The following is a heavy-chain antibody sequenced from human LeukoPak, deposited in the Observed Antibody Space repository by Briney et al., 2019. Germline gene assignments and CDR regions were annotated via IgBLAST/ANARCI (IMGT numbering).Heavy chain of an antibody. Sequence: SDTLSLTRTVSGGPISSYYWSCIRQPAGKGLEWIGRIYTSGSPNYNPSLKSRVTISVDAPKHQFSQKLRSVPGADAAVYYCARTSRDGYNQHSCDYWGQGTLVTVSS. V-gene: IGHV4-4*07. J-gene: IGHJ4*02. CDR1: GGPISSYY. D-gene: IGHD5-24*01. CDR2: IYTSGSP. CDR3: ARTSRDGYNQHSCDY.